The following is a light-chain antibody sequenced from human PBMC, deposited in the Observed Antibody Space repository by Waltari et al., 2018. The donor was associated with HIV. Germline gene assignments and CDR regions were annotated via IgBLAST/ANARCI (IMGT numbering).Light chain of an antibody. CDR1: SRDVGASNF. CDR3: SSYAGPNHLL. V-gene: IGLV2-8*01. J-gene: IGLJ2*01. Sequence: QSALTQPPSASGSPGPSVTFSCTGTSRDVGASNFVSWYQQHPGQAPKLIIYGVNQRPSGVPDRFSGSKSGNTASLTVSGLQADDEADYYCSSYAGPNHLLFGGGTRLTVL. CDR2: GVN.